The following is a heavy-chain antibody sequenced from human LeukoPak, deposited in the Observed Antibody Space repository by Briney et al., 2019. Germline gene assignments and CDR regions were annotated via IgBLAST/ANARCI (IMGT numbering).Heavy chain of an antibody. CDR1: GFTFSNAW. CDR3: TTDWGSGTYYKRAFDI. V-gene: IGHV3-15*01. Sequence: GGSLRLSCAAPGFTFSNAWMTWVRQVPGKGLEWVGLIRSKREGGTTDYAAPVKGRFSISRDDSKNILYLEMNSLKTEDTALYYCTTDWGSGTYYKRAFDIWGQGTMVTVSS. J-gene: IGHJ3*02. D-gene: IGHD3-10*01. CDR2: IRSKREGGTT.